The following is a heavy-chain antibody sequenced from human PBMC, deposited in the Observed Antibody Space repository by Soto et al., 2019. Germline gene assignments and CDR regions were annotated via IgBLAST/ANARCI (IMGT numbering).Heavy chain of an antibody. CDR3: ARDGDVNTGFGKDY. D-gene: IGHD3-16*01. CDR2: IWHDGGNK. J-gene: IGHJ4*02. Sequence: GGSVRLSCAASGFTFSSYGMHWVRQAPGKGLEWVAFIWHDGGNKFYAESVKGRFTISRDNSKNTLYLQMTSLSAEDTAMYYCARDGDVNTGFGKDYWGQGTLVTVSS. CDR1: GFTFSSYG. V-gene: IGHV3-33*01.